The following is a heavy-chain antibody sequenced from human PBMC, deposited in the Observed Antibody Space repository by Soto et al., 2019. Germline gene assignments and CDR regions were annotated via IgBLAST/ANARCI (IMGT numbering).Heavy chain of an antibody. V-gene: IGHV4-59*01. CDR2: IYYSGST. J-gene: IGHJ6*03. CDR3: ARAGTTPIYYYYYMDV. CDR1: GGSISSYY. Sequence: PSETLSLTCTVSGGSISSYYWSWIRQPPGKGLEWIGYIYYSGSTNYNPSLKSRVTISVDTSKNHFSLKLSSVTAADTAVYYCARAGTTPIYYYYYMDVWGKGTTVTVSS. D-gene: IGHD1-1*01.